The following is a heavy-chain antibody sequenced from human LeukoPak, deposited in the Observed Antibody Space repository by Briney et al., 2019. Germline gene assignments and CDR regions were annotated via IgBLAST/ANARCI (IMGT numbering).Heavy chain of an antibody. Sequence: SQTLSLTCTVSGGSISSGTYYWTWIRQPAGKRLEWVGRLYTSGSTNYNPSLESRITTSRDTSKNQFSLKLSSMTAADTAVYYCVRASVESGGAFDIWGQGTMVTVSS. CDR2: LYTSGST. J-gene: IGHJ3*02. V-gene: IGHV4-61*02. CDR3: VRASVESGGAFDI. D-gene: IGHD2-15*01. CDR1: GGSISSGTYY.